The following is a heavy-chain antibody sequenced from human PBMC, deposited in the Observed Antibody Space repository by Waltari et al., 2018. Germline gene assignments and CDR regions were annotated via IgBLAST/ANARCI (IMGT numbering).Heavy chain of an antibody. V-gene: IGHV3-21*03. J-gene: IGHJ4*02. CDR2: TTHGNAYL. Sequence: VQLVESGGGLVKPGGFLRLSCASSGFTIRNFGMSCVRKAPGKGIEWVETTTHGNAYLYYADAVRGRLTVSTDNAKSQISLQTNNRRAEETGVYYCVRALTTPNDYWGRGTLVTVSS. CDR3: VRALTTPNDY. CDR1: GFTIRNFG. D-gene: IGHD4-17*01.